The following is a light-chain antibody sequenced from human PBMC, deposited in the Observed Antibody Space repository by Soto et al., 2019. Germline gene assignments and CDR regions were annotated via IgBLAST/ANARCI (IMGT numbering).Light chain of an antibody. Sequence: DIVMTQSPLSLPVTPGEPASISCRSSQSLLHSNGYNYLDWYLQKPGQSPQLLIYLGSNRASGVPDRFSGSGSGTDFTLKISRVEAEDVGVYYCMHALQTITFGGGTKVEIK. CDR1: QSLLHSNGYNY. CDR2: LGS. J-gene: IGKJ4*01. CDR3: MHALQTIT. V-gene: IGKV2-28*01.